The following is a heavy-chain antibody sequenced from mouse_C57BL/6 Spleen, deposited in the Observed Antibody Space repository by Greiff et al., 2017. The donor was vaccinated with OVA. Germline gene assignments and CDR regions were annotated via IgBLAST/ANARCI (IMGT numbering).Heavy chain of an antibody. V-gene: IGHV1-82*01. CDR2: IYPGDGDT. CDR3: ARGGYGSSYNFDY. J-gene: IGHJ2*01. CDR1: GYAFSSSW. Sequence: QVQLQQSGPELVKPGASVKISCKASGYAFSSSWMNWVKQRPGKGLEWIGRIYPGDGDTNYNGKFKGKATLTADKSSSTAYMQLSSLTSEDSAVYFCARGGYGSSYNFDYWGKGTTLTVSS. D-gene: IGHD1-1*01.